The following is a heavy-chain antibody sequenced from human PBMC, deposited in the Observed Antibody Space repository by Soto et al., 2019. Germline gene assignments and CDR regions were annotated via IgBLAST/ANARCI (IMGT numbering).Heavy chain of an antibody. J-gene: IGHJ6*02. CDR1: GYTFTSYD. D-gene: IGHD3-16*01. V-gene: IGHV1-8*01. CDR3: ARWGVGPRCNYYGMDV. Sequence: QVQLVQSGAEVKKPGASVKVSCKASGYTFTSYDINWVRQATGQGLEWMGWMNPNSGNTGYAQKFQGRVTMTRNTSVSTTYTELSSLRSDDTAVYYCARWGVGPRCNYYGMDVWGQGTTVTVSS. CDR2: MNPNSGNT.